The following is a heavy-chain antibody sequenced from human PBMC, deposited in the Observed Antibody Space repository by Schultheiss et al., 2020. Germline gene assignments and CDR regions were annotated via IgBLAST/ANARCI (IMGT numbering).Heavy chain of an antibody. J-gene: IGHJ4*02. D-gene: IGHD5-12*01. V-gene: IGHV3-21*04. CDR1: GFTFSSYA. Sequence: GGSLRLSCAASGFTFSSYAMNWFRQAPGKGLEWVSSISSSSSYIYYADSVKGRFTISRDNSKNTLYLQMNSLRAEDTAVYYCARGTVATTFDYWGQGTLVTVSS. CDR3: ARGTVATTFDY. CDR2: ISSSSSYI.